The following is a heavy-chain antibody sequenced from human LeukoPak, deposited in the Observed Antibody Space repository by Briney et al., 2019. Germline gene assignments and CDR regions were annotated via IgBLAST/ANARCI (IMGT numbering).Heavy chain of an antibody. Sequence: PSETLSLTCTVSGGSISSSSYYWGWLRQPPGKGLEWIGSIYYSGSTYYNPSLKSRVTISVDTSKNQFSLKLSSVTAADTAVYYCARQSSYYDILTGLNYYYYYGMDVWGQGTTVTVSS. V-gene: IGHV4-39*01. CDR3: ARQSSYYDILTGLNYYYYYGMDV. CDR1: GGSISSSSYY. CDR2: IYYSGST. D-gene: IGHD3-9*01. J-gene: IGHJ6*02.